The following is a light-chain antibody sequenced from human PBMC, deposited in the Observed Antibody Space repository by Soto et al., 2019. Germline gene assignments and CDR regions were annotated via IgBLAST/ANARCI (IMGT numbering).Light chain of an antibody. CDR1: QTVSSK. CDR3: QQYNNYIT. V-gene: IGKV3-15*01. Sequence: EIVMTQSPATLSVSPGERATLSCRASQTVSSKLAWYQHKPGQALRLFIYGASTRAIDIPDRFSGSGSGTEFTLTISSLQSEDFAVYFCQQYNNYITFGQGTRLEIK. J-gene: IGKJ5*01. CDR2: GAS.